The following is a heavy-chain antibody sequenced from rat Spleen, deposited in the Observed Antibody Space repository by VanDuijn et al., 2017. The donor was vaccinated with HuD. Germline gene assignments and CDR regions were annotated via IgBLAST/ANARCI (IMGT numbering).Heavy chain of an antibody. CDR2: ISPSGGST. J-gene: IGHJ3*01. V-gene: IGHV5-25*01. CDR1: GFIFSYHD. CDR3: ATLSVVGFAY. Sequence: EVQLVESGGGLVQPGRSLKLSCAASGFIFSYHDMAWVRQAPTKGLEWVASISPSGGSTSYRDSVKARFTVSRDNAKTTLYLQMDSLRSEDTATYYCATLSVVGFAYWGQGTLVTVSS. D-gene: IGHD1-12*01.